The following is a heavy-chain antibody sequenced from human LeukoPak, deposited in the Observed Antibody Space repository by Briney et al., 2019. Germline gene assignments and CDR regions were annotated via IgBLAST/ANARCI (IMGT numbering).Heavy chain of an antibody. CDR3: ARDGNGFYY. D-gene: IGHD2/OR15-2a*01. CDR1: GFTFSSYW. V-gene: IGHV3-7*01. CDR2: IKEDGSEK. J-gene: IGHJ4*02. Sequence: GGSLRLSCAASGFTFSSYWMSWVRQAPGRGLEWVANIKEDGSEKYYVDSVKGRFTISRDNAKNSLNLQMNSLRAEDTAVYFCARDGNGFYYWGQGTLVTVSS.